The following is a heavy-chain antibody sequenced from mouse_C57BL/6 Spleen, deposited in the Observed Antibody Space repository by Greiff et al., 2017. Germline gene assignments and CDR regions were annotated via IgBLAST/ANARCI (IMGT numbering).Heavy chain of an antibody. CDR2: ISYDGSN. V-gene: IGHV3-6*01. CDR3: ARDDYGYVGAMDY. CDR1: GYSITSGYY. J-gene: IGHJ4*01. Sequence: EVKLQESGPGLVKPSPSLSLTCSVTGYSITSGYYWNWIRQFPGNKLEWMGYISYDGSNNYNPSLKNRISITRDTSKNQFFLKLNSVTTEDTATYYCARDDYGYVGAMDYWGQGTSVTVSS. D-gene: IGHD2-2*01.